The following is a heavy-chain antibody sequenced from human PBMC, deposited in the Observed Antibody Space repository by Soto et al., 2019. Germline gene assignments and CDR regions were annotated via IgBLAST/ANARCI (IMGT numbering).Heavy chain of an antibody. J-gene: IGHJ4*02. CDR1: GGSISSGGYY. V-gene: IGHV4-31*03. Sequence: SETLSLTCTVSGGSISSGGYYWSWIRQHPGKGLEWIGYIYYSVSTYYNPSLKSRVTISVDTSKNQFSLKLSSVTAADTAVYYCARSGYSYGPNPLLYWGQGTLVTVSS. CDR2: IYYSVST. D-gene: IGHD5-18*01. CDR3: ARSGYSYGPNPLLY.